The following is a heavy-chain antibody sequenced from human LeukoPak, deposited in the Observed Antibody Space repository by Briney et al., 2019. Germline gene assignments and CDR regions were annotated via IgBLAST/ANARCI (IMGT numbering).Heavy chain of an antibody. D-gene: IGHD1-20*01. CDR3: AGHNWNDLQFDY. CDR2: IYYQGST. Sequence: PSETLSLTCTVSGGSIRSYYWSWIRQPPGKGLEWIGYIYYQGSTNYNPSLKSRVTISVDTSKNQFSLKVNSVTAADTAVFYCAGHNWNDLQFDYWGQGTLVTVSS. V-gene: IGHV4-59*12. CDR1: GGSIRSYY. J-gene: IGHJ4*02.